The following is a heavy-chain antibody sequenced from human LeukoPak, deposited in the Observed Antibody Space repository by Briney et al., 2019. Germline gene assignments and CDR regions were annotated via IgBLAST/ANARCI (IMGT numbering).Heavy chain of an antibody. J-gene: IGHJ4*02. CDR3: AKDRTTMGGYFDY. CDR1: GFTFDDYA. Sequence: PGRSLRLSCAASGFTFDDYAMHWVRQAPGKGLEWVSGISWNSGSIGYADSVKGRFTIFRDNAKNSLYLQMNSLRAEDTALYYCAKDRTTMGGYFDYWGQGTLVTVSS. V-gene: IGHV3-9*01. CDR2: ISWNSGSI. D-gene: IGHD3-16*01.